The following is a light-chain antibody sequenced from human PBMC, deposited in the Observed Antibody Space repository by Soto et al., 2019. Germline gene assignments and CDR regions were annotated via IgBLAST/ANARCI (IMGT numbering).Light chain of an antibody. CDR1: SSNIGNNY. CDR3: ATWDGSLPGEV. V-gene: IGLV1-51*01. Sequence: QPVLTQSPSVSAAPGRKVTISCSGSSSNIGNNYVSWYQQLPGTAPKLLIYDNNKRPSGIPDRFSGSKSGTSGTLDITGLQTGDEADYYCATWDGSLPGEVFGGGTKLTVL. CDR2: DNN. J-gene: IGLJ2*01.